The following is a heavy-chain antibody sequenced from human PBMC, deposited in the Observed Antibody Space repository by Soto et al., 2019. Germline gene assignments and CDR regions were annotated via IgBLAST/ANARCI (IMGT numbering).Heavy chain of an antibody. CDR3: ARLGVGGYATIDY. CDR1: GGSISSSSYY. CDR2: IYYSGST. J-gene: IGHJ4*02. V-gene: IGHV4-39*01. D-gene: IGHD5-12*01. Sequence: SETLSLTCTVSGGSISSSSYYWGWIRQPPGKGLEWIGSIYYSGSTYYNPSLKSRVTISVDTSKNQFSLKLSSVTAADTAVYYCARLGVGGYATIDYCGQGTLVTVSS.